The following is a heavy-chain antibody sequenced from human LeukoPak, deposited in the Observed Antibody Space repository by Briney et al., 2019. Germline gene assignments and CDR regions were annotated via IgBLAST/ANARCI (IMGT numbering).Heavy chain of an antibody. V-gene: IGHV3-30-3*01. CDR3: ATDPGEWEPI. J-gene: IGHJ3*02. CDR2: ISNDGSNK. D-gene: IGHD1-26*01. CDR1: GFTFSSYT. Sequence: GGSLRLSCAASGFTFSSYTMHWVREAPGKGLEWVAVISNDGSNKYYAESVKGRFTISRDNSKTTLYLQMNSLRPEDTAVYYCATDPGEWEPIWGQGTMVTVSS.